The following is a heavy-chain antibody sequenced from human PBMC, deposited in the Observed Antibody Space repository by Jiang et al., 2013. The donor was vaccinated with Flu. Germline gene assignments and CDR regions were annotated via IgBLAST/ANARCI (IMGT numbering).Heavy chain of an antibody. CDR2: IIPIFGTA. V-gene: IGHV1-69*01. CDR3: ARDLYYDRGDYYYYYGMDV. D-gene: IGHD3-9*01. Sequence: QVQLVESGAEVKKPGSSVKVSCKASGGTFSSYAISWVRQAPGQGLEWMGGIIPIFGTANYAQKFQGRVTITADESTSTAYMELSSLRSEDTAVYYCARDLYYDRGDYYYYYGMDVWGQGTTVTVS. CDR1: GGTFSSYA. J-gene: IGHJ6*02.